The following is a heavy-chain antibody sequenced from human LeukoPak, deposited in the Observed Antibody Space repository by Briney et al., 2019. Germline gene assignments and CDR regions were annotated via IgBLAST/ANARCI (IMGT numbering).Heavy chain of an antibody. V-gene: IGHV1-46*01. CDR1: GYAFTSYY. CDR2: INPSGGST. D-gene: IGHD3-22*01. Sequence: ASVKVSCKASGYAFTSYYMHWVRQAPGQGLECMGIINPSGGSTIYAQKFQGSVTMTRDTSTSTVYMELSSLRSEDTAVYYCARVPQYYYDSSGYWNWGQGTLVTVSS. CDR3: ARVPQYYYDSSGYWN. J-gene: IGHJ4*02.